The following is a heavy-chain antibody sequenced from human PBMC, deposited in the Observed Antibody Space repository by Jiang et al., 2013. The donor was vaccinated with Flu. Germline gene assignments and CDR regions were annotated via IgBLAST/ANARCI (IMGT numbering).Heavy chain of an antibody. CDR2: IYPGDSDT. J-gene: IGHJ4*02. V-gene: IGHV5-51*03. Sequence: GAEVKKPGESLKISCKGSGYSFTSYWIGWVRQMPGKGLEWMGIIYPGDSDTNYSPSFQGHVTISADKSISTAYLQWSSLKASDTALYYCATIPAKVGATPHYWGQGTLVTVSS. CDR1: GYSFTSYW. CDR3: ATIPAKVGATPHY. D-gene: IGHD1-26*01.